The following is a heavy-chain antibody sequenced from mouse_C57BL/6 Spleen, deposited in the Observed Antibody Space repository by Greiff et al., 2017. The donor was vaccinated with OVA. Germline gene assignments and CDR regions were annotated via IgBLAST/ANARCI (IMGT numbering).Heavy chain of an antibody. CDR3: ARWDYDYDDAMDY. D-gene: IGHD2-4*01. CDR1: GYTFTDYY. J-gene: IGHJ4*01. V-gene: IGHV1-76*01. Sequence: QVQLQQSGAELVRPGASVKLSCKASGYTFTDYYINWVKQRPGQGLEWIARIYPGSGNTYYNEKFKGKATLTAEKSSSTAYMQLSSLTSEDSAVYFCARWDYDYDDAMDYWGQGTSVTVSS. CDR2: IYPGSGNT.